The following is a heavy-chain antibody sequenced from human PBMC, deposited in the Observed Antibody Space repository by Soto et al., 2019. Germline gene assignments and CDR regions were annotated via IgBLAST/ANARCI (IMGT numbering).Heavy chain of an antibody. V-gene: IGHV4-59*01. Sequence: SETLSLTCTVSGGSMRNYFWTWIRQPPGKGLEWIGYIHYSGATSFFPSYNPSLRGRVTISEDTSKNQFSLKFLSVSTAATAVYFCAAGEASSRNLAPYYLVFWGQGTLVTVSS. J-gene: IGHJ4*02. CDR2: IHYSGATSFFP. D-gene: IGHD6-13*01. CDR1: GGSMRNYF. CDR3: AAGEASSRNLAPYYLVF.